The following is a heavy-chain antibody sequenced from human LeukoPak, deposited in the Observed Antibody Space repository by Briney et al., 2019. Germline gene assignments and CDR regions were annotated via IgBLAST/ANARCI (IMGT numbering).Heavy chain of an antibody. V-gene: IGHV1-69*06. CDR1: GGTFSSYA. D-gene: IGHD2-2*01. CDR2: IIPIFGTA. J-gene: IGHJ5*02. Sequence: SVKVSCKASGGTFSSYAISWVRQAPGQGLEWMGGIIPIFGTANYAQKFQGRVTITADKSTSTAYMELSSLRSEDTAVYYCARAPRAYQLLYNWFDPWGEGSLVSVSS. CDR3: ARAPRAYQLLYNWFDP.